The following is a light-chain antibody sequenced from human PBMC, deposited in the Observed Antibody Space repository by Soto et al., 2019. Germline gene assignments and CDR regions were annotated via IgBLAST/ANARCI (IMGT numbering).Light chain of an antibody. J-gene: IGLJ2*01. V-gene: IGLV1-40*01. Sequence: QSVLTQPPSVFGAPGQRVTISCTGSSSYIGAGYDVHWYQQLPGTAPKLLIYANTNRPSGVPDRFSGSKSGTSASLAITGLQAEDEADYYCQSYDDSLGGHVIFGGGTKVTVL. CDR2: ANT. CDR1: SSYIGAGYD. CDR3: QSYDDSLGGHVI.